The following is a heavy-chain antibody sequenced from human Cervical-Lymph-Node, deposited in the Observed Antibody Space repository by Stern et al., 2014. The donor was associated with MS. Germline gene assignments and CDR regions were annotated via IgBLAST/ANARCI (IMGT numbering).Heavy chain of an antibody. V-gene: IGHV3-30*01. CDR2: ISYDGSNK. CDR3: ARDLPRSGLDY. J-gene: IGHJ4*02. D-gene: IGHD2-15*01. CDR1: GFTFSSYA. Sequence: QVQLVQSGGGVVKPGRSLRLSCAASGFTFSSYAMHWVRQAPGKGLEWVAVISYDGSNKYYAESVKGRFTITRDNSTRQLYLQMNSLRAEDTAVYYCARDLPRSGLDYWGQGTLVTVSS.